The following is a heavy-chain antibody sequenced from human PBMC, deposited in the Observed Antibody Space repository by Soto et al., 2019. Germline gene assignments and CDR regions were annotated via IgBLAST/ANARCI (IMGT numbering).Heavy chain of an antibody. J-gene: IGHJ6*02. Sequence: PGGSLILSCAASGFTFDDYAMYWVRQVPWKGLEWVSGISWNSGRIGYADSVKGRFTISRDNSKNSLYLQMNSLRPEDTALYYWASPEARRHYGVEGWGQRTTVSLSS. CDR3: ASPEARRHYGVEG. CDR1: GFTFDDYA. CDR2: ISWNSGRI. V-gene: IGHV3-9*01.